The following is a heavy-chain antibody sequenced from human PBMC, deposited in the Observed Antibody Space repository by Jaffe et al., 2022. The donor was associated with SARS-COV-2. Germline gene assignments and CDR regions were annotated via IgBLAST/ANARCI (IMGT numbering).Heavy chain of an antibody. D-gene: IGHD6-13*01. CDR1: GFTFNDYA. V-gene: IGHV3-9*01. J-gene: IGHJ6*02. Sequence: EVQLVESGGGLVQPGRSLRLSCAASGFTFNDYAMHWVRQAPGKGLEWVSGISWNSGSIGYADSVKGRFTISRDNAKNSLYLEMNSVRAEDTALYYCAKGGDSGGRYRYYYYGMDVWGQGTTVTVSS. CDR3: AKGGDSGGRYRYYYYGMDV. CDR2: ISWNSGSI.